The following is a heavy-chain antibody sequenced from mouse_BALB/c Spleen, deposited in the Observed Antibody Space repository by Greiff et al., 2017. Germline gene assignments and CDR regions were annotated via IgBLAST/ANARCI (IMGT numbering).Heavy chain of an antibody. V-gene: IGHV5-6-3*01. CDR3: ARDDHYYVV. J-gene: IGHJ1*01. CDR1: GFTFSSYG. Sequence: EVHLVESGGGLVQPGGSLKLSCAASGFTFSSYGMSWVRQTPDKRLELVATINSNGGSTYYPDSVKGRFTISRDNAKNTLYLQMSSLKSEDTAMYYCARDDHYYVVWGAGTTVTVSS. CDR2: INSNGGST.